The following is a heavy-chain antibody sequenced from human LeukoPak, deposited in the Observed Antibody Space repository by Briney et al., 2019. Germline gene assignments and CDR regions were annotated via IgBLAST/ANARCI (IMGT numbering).Heavy chain of an antibody. Sequence: SETLSLTCTVSGGSISSSSYYWGWIRQPPGKGLEWIGSIYYSGSTYYNPSLKSRVTISVDTSKNQFSLELSSVTAADTAVYYCASFRADSVATVIFVYWGQGTLVTVSS. D-gene: IGHD5-12*01. CDR1: GGSISSSSYY. J-gene: IGHJ4*02. CDR2: IYYSGST. CDR3: ASFRADSVATVIFVY. V-gene: IGHV4-39*07.